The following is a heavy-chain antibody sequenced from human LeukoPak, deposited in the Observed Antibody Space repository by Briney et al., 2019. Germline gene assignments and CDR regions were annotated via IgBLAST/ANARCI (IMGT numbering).Heavy chain of an antibody. Sequence: GGSLRLSCAASGFTFSSYAMNWVRQAPGKGLEWVSGIRSSGDDAYYADSVKGRFTISRDNSKKPLYLQMNSLRAEDTAVYYCAKDRVAIFGVVTTHWFDPWGQGALVTVSS. J-gene: IGHJ5*02. CDR3: AKDRVAIFGVVTTHWFDP. D-gene: IGHD3-3*01. V-gene: IGHV3-23*01. CDR2: IRSSGDDA. CDR1: GFTFSSYA.